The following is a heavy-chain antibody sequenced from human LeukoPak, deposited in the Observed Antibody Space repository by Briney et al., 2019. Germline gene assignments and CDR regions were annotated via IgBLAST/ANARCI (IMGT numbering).Heavy chain of an antibody. CDR3: ARSYYDSSGYYLFFDY. D-gene: IGHD3-22*01. V-gene: IGHV1-2*02. Sequence: ASVKVSCKASGYTFTSYDINWVRQATGQGLEWMGWMNPNSGGTNYAQKFQGRVTMTRDTSISTAYMELSRLRSDDTAVYYCARSYYDSSGYYLFFDYWGQGTLVTVSS. CDR1: GYTFTSYD. CDR2: MNPNSGGT. J-gene: IGHJ4*02.